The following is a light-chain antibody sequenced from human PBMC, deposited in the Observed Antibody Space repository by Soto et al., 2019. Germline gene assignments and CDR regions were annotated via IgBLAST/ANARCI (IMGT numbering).Light chain of an antibody. J-gene: IGKJ1*01. Sequence: DIQMTPSPSSLSASVGDRITITCRASQTISVYLNWYQQKPGKVPKLLIYAASNLQSGVPSRFSGRGSGTDFTLTISSLQPEDVATYYCQKYNSAPRTFGQGTKVDIK. CDR3: QKYNSAPRT. CDR2: AAS. V-gene: IGKV1-27*01. CDR1: QTISVY.